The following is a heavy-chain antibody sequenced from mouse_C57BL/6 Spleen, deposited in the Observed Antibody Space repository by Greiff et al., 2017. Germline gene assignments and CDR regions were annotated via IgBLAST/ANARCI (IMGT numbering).Heavy chain of an antibody. CDR1: GYTFTSYT. V-gene: IGHV1-4*01. D-gene: IGHD2-4*01. CDR2: INPSSGYT. CDR3: APYDYPYAMDY. J-gene: IGHJ4*01. Sequence: QVQLQQSGAELARPGASVKMSCKASGYTFTSYTMHWVKQRPGQGLEWIGYINPSSGYTKYNQKFKDKATLTADKASSTAYMQLSSLTSEDSAVYYCAPYDYPYAMDYWGQGTSVTVSS.